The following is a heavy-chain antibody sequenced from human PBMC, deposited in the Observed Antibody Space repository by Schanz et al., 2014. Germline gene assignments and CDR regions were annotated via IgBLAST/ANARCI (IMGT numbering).Heavy chain of an antibody. J-gene: IGHJ4*02. Sequence: EVHLLESGGGLVEPGGSLRLSCATSGFSLDIFAVSWVRQAPGKGLEWVSVISWNSGTIGYADSVKGRFTISRDNAKNSLYLQMNSLRAEDTAVYFCAKIERNEDWGQGTLVTVSS. D-gene: IGHD1-1*01. CDR1: GFSLDIFA. CDR3: AKIERNED. CDR2: ISWNSGTI. V-gene: IGHV3-9*01.